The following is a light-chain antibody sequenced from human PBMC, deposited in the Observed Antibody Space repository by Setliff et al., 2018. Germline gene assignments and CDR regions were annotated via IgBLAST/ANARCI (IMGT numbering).Light chain of an antibody. V-gene: IGLV7-46*01. J-gene: IGLJ3*02. CDR2: DTS. Sequence: QAVVTQEPSLTVSPGGTVTLTCDSNTGADTSGHYPYWFQQKPGQAPRTLIYDTSNKYSSTPARFSGSLLGGKAALTLSGAQPEDEAAYYCLLSFGGGRAVFGGGTKVTVL. CDR3: LLSFGGGRAV. CDR1: TGADTSGHY.